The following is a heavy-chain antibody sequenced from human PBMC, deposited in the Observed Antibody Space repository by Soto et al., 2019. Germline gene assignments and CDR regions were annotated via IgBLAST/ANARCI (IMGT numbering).Heavy chain of an antibody. J-gene: IGHJ6*02. V-gene: IGHV4-39*01. D-gene: IGHD6-6*01. CDR3: ASGYSSSPYYYYGMGV. Sequence: SETLSLTCTVSGGSISSSSYYWGWIRQPPGKGLEWIGSIYYSGSTYYNPSLKSRVTISVDTSKNQFSLKLSSVTAADTAVYYCASGYSSSPYYYYGMGVWGQGTTVTVSS. CDR2: IYYSGST. CDR1: GGSISSSSYY.